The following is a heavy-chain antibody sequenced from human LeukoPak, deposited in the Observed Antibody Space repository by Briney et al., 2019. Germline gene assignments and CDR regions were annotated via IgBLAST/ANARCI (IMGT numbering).Heavy chain of an antibody. D-gene: IGHD6-19*01. V-gene: IGHV3-30*02. Sequence: GGSLRLSCAASGFTFSSYGMHWVRQAPGKGLEWVAFIRYDGSNKYYADSVKGRFTISRDNSKNTLYLQMNSLRAEDTAVYYCAKDRKQFNYYYMDVWGKGTTVTISS. CDR3: AKDRKQFNYYYMDV. CDR2: IRYDGSNK. J-gene: IGHJ6*03. CDR1: GFTFSSYG.